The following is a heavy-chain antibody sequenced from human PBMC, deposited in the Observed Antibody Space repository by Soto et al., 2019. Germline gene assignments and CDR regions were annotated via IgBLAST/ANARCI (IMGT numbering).Heavy chain of an antibody. CDR2: ITSRSDTI. V-gene: IGHV3-48*03. J-gene: IGHJ4*02. Sequence: GGSLRLSCAASGFTFSSYEMNWVRQAPGKGLEWVSHITSRSDTIYYADSVKGRFTISRDNAETSLYLQMNSLRAEDTAVYYCAKVIHIVVVTATSHCDYWGQGNQVTV. D-gene: IGHD2-21*02. CDR3: AKVIHIVVVTATSHCDY. CDR1: GFTFSSYE.